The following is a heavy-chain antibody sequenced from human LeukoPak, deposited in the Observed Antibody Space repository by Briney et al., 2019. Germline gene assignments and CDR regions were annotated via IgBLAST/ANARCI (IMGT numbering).Heavy chain of an antibody. D-gene: IGHD3-10*01. J-gene: IGHJ4*02. CDR3: AKESGYGSGSYKDY. CDR1: GFTFSSYG. CDR2: IWYDGSNK. Sequence: GGSLRLSCAASGFTFSSYGMHWVRQAPGKGLEWVAVIWYDGSNKYYADSVKGRFTISRDNSKNTLYLQMDSLRAEDTAVYYCAKESGYGSGSYKDYWGQGTLVTVSS. V-gene: IGHV3-33*06.